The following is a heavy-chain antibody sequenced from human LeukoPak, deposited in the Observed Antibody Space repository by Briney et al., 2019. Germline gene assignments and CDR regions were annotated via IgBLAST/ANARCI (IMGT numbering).Heavy chain of an antibody. J-gene: IGHJ4*02. Sequence: GGSLRLSCAASGFTFSSYGMHWVRQAPGKGLEWVAVIWYDGSNKYYGDSVKGRFTISRDNSQNTLYLQMKSLRTEATAVYYCAKDPFLKVATDRRGGFDYWGQGTLVTVSS. V-gene: IGHV3-30*02. D-gene: IGHD5-12*01. CDR2: IWYDGSNK. CDR1: GFTFSSYG. CDR3: AKDPFLKVATDRRGGFDY.